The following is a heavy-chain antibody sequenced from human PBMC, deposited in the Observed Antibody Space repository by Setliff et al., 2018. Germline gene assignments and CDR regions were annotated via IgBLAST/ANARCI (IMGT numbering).Heavy chain of an antibody. CDR1: GGTFSNYG. CDR2: IIPMFGTT. Sequence: SVKVSCKASGGTFSNYGVSWVRQAPGQGLEWMGGIIPMFGTTNYAQRFRGRVTITADESTTTAYLELSSLRSEDTAVYYCARVRDCSGGICHRGFHHYMDVWGKGTTVTVSS. CDR3: ARVRDCSGGICHRGFHHYMDV. J-gene: IGHJ6*03. V-gene: IGHV1-69*13. D-gene: IGHD2-15*01.